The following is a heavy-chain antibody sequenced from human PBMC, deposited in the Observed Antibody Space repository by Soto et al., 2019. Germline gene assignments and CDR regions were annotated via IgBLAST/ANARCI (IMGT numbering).Heavy chain of an antibody. CDR3: AREAGVAIFGGVSYYGMDV. V-gene: IGHV1-46*01. CDR2: INPSGST. D-gene: IGHD3-3*02. CDR1: GYTFTNYY. Sequence: ASVKVSCKASGYTFTNYYIHWVRQPPGQGLEWMGIINPSGSTTYAQKFQGRVTLTRDTSTSTVYMELSRLRSEDAAVYYCAREAGVAIFGGVSYYGMDVWGQGPMVTVSS. J-gene: IGHJ6*02.